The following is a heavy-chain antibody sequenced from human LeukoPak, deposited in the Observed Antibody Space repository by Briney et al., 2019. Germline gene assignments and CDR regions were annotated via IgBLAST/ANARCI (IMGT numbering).Heavy chain of an antibody. D-gene: IGHD6-19*01. CDR1: GFTFSSYA. Sequence: GGSLRLSCAASGFTFSSYAMHWVRQAPGKGLEWVAVISYDGSNKYYADSVKGRFTISRDNSKNTLYLQINSLRAEDTAVYYCARVVRVAGTFGYWGQGTLVTVSS. J-gene: IGHJ4*02. CDR3: ARVVRVAGTFGY. V-gene: IGHV3-30-3*01. CDR2: ISYDGSNK.